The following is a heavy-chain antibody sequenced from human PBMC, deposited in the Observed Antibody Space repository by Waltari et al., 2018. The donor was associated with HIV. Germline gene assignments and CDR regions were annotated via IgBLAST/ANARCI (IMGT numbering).Heavy chain of an antibody. CDR1: GGSIRSGGYY. J-gene: IGHJ4*02. D-gene: IGHD4-17*01. CDR3: ASSVTYTGDYYVDY. CDR2: ISYSGTV. Sequence: QVQLQVSGPGLVKPSQTLSLTCTVSGGSIRSGGYYWSWIRQHPGKGLEWIGYISYSGTVYDKPARKGRVTIAVDKSKNQYSLKVCSVAAADTAVYDCASSVTYTGDYYVDYWGQGTLVTVSS. V-gene: IGHV4-31*03.